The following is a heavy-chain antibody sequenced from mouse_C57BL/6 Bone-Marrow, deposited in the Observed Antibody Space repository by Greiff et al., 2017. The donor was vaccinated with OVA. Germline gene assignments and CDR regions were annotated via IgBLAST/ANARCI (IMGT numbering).Heavy chain of an antibody. CDR3: ARSTGIFP. V-gene: IGHV1-75*01. CDR2: IFPGSGGT. CDR1: GYTFTDYY. J-gene: IGHJ4*01. Sequence: QVQLKQSGPELVKPGASVKISCKASGYTFTDYYINWVKQRPGQGLEWIGWIFPGSGGTYYNEKFKGKATLTVDKSSSTAYMLLSILTSEYSAVYFCARSTGIFPWGQGTSVTVSS.